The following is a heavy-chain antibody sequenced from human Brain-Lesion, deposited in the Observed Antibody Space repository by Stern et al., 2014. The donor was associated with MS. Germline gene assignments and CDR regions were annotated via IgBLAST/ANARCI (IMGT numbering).Heavy chain of an antibody. V-gene: IGHV4-39*01. CDR3: ATRTTMATRSYWYFDL. Sequence: QLVESGPGLVKPSQTLSLTCTVSGGSLSDSSYYWGWIRQSPGKGLEWIGSVYFSGSTHYNPSLKSRVTISVDTSKNQFSLKVNSRTAADTAMYYCATRTTMATRSYWYFDLWGRGTLVTVSS. CDR2: VYFSGST. CDR1: GGSLSDSSYY. D-gene: IGHD4-23*01. J-gene: IGHJ2*01.